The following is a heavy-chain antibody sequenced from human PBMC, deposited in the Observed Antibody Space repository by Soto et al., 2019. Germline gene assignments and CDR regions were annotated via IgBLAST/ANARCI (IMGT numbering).Heavy chain of an antibody. D-gene: IGHD6-19*01. CDR3: ARDSEGSGWFHFDY. CDR2: IIPIFGTA. V-gene: IGHV1-69*01. CDR1: GGTFSSYA. J-gene: IGHJ4*02. Sequence: SVKVSLNASGGTFSSYAISLVRHAPGQGLEWMGGIIPIFGTANYAQKFQGRVTITADESTSTAYMELSSLRSEDTAVYYCARDSEGSGWFHFDYWGQGTLVTVSS.